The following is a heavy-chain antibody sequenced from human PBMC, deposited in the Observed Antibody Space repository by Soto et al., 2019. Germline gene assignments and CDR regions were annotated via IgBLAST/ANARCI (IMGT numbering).Heavy chain of an antibody. J-gene: IGHJ4*02. Sequence: QVQLVQSGAEVKKPGSSVKVSCKASGDTFSSYAINWVRQAPGQGLEWMGGVIPMFGTANYAQKFKGRVQITAGESTSTVYMELSSLRSEDTAVYYCARVGPAHYYDSSGYYSPLDYWGQGTLVTVSS. CDR1: GDTFSSYA. CDR3: ARVGPAHYYDSSGYYSPLDY. V-gene: IGHV1-69*01. CDR2: VIPMFGTA. D-gene: IGHD3-22*01.